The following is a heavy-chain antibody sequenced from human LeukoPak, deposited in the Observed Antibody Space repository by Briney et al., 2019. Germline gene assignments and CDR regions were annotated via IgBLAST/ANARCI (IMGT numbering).Heavy chain of an antibody. CDR1: GFTFSSYW. CDR3: TTAWGAFDI. J-gene: IGHJ3*02. CDR2: IKQDGSEK. Sequence: GGSLRLSCAASGFTFSSYWMSWVRQAPGKGLEWVANIKQDGSEKYYVDSVKGRFTISRDNAKNSLYLQMNSLKTEDTAVYYCTTAWGAFDIWGQGTMVTVSS. V-gene: IGHV3-7*03. D-gene: IGHD3-16*01.